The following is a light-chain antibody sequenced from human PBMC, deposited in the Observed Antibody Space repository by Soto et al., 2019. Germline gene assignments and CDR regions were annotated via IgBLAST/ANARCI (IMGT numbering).Light chain of an antibody. Sequence: QSALTQPASVSGSPGQSITISCTGTSSDVGGYNYVSWYQQHPGKAPKLMIYDVSNRPSGVSYRFSGSKSDNTASLTISGLQAEDEADYYFISYTSSGTHVFGGGTKLTVL. CDR3: ISYTSSGTHV. V-gene: IGLV2-14*01. CDR1: SSDVGGYNY. CDR2: DVS. J-gene: IGLJ2*01.